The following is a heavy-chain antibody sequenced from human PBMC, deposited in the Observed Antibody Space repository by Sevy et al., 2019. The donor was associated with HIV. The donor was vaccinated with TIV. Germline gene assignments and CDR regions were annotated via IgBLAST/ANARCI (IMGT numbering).Heavy chain of an antibody. V-gene: IGHV3-48*02. CDR2: ISYTSTTI. Sequence: GGSLRLSCAVSGFTFNTYNMNWVHQAPGKGVEWVSYISYTSTTIYYADSVRGRFTISRDNAKNTLYLQMNSLRDEDTAVYYCASSDATSRFGYYYFAMDFWGQGTSVTVSS. CDR3: ASSDATSRFGYYYFAMDF. D-gene: IGHD3-22*01. CDR1: GFTFNTYN. J-gene: IGHJ6*02.